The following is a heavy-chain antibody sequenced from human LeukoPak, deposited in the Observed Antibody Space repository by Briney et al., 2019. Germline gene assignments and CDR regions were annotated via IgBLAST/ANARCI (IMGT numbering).Heavy chain of an antibody. J-gene: IGHJ4*02. Sequence: GGSLRLSCAASGFTFSSYAMSWVRQAPGKGLEWVSGTSGSGGNTYYADSVKGRFTISRDNSKNTLYLQMNSLRAEDTAVYYCASILLWYVYDYWGQGTLVTVSS. CDR2: TSGSGGNT. D-gene: IGHD3-10*01. CDR3: ASILLWYVYDY. CDR1: GFTFSSYA. V-gene: IGHV3-23*01.